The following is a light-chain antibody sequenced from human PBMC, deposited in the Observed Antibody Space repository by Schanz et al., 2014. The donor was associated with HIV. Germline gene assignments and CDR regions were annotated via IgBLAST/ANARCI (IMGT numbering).Light chain of an antibody. CDR2: NTD. V-gene: IGLV8-61*01. J-gene: IGLJ2*01. CDR3: QSYDSSNHVV. Sequence: QAVVTQAPSFSVSPGGTVTLTCGLTSGSVSTGHHPRWYQRTPGQPPRTLIYNTDTRSFGVPDRFSGSIDSSSNSASLTISGLKTEDEADYYCQSYDSSNHVVFGGGTKLTVL. CDR1: SGSVSTGHH.